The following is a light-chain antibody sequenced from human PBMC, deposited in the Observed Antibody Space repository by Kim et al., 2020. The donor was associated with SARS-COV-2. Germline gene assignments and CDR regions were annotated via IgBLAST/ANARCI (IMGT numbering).Light chain of an antibody. V-gene: IGKV1-39*01. CDR2: SAS. J-gene: IGKJ2*01. CDR3: QQSYTTPRP. Sequence: DIQMTQSPFYLSASVGDRVTITCRASQSISRYLNWYQQKPGKGPKLLIYSASSLESGVPSRFSGSGSGTDFTLTLTTLQPEDFATYFCQQSYTTPRPFGQGTKLEI. CDR1: QSISRY.